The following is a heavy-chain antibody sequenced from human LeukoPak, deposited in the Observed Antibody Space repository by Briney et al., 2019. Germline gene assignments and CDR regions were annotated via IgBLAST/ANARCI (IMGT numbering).Heavy chain of an antibody. CDR1: GGSISSSSYY. V-gene: IGHV4-39*07. D-gene: IGHD4-17*01. CDR3: ASPRGVTTNPLIV. Sequence: SETLSLTCTVSGGSISSSSYYWGWIRQPPGKGLEWIGSIYYSGSTYYNPSLKSRVTISVDTSKNQFSLKLSSVTAADTAVYYCASPRGVTTNPLIVWGQGTLVTVS. CDR2: IYYSGST. J-gene: IGHJ4*02.